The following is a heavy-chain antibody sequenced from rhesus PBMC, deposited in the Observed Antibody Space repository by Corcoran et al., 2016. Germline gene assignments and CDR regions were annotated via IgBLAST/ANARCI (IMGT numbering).Heavy chain of an antibody. V-gene: IGHV3S5*01. Sequence: EVQLVETGGGLVQPGGSLKLSCAASGFTFSSYGMSWVRQAPGKGLEWVLAINSRGGSTYYADSGKGRLTISRDNVKNTLSLQMNSLRAEDTAVYYCAKDQCSGIYCYFDYWGQGVLVTVSS. D-gene: IGHD2-27*01. J-gene: IGHJ4*01. CDR3: AKDQCSGIYCYFDY. CDR1: GFTFSSYG. CDR2: INSRGGST.